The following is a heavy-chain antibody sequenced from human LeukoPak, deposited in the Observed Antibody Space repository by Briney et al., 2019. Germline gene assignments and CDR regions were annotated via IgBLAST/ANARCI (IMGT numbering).Heavy chain of an antibody. D-gene: IGHD6-19*01. CDR1: GFTFSTYA. Sequence: PGGSLRLSCAASGFTFSTYAMHWVRQAPGKGLEWVAVISYDGSNKYYADSVKGRFTISRDNSQNTLYLQMNSLRAEDTAVYYCARGLPGIAVAGNLWGQGTLVTVSS. CDR2: ISYDGSNK. V-gene: IGHV3-30-3*01. CDR3: ARGLPGIAVAGNL. J-gene: IGHJ4*02.